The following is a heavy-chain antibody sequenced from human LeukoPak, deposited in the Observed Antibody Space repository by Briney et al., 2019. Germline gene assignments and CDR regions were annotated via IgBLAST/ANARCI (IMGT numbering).Heavy chain of an antibody. J-gene: IGHJ4*02. CDR3: TRVGYIDEGIDY. D-gene: IGHD5-24*01. Sequence: GGSLRLSCAASQFTFSIYAMHWVRQAPGKGLEWVAVMSYDGSNKDYADSVKGRFTISRDNAKNSLYLQMNSLRAEDTAIYYCTRVGYIDEGIDYWGQGTLVTVSS. V-gene: IGHV3-30-3*01. CDR2: MSYDGSNK. CDR1: QFTFSIYA.